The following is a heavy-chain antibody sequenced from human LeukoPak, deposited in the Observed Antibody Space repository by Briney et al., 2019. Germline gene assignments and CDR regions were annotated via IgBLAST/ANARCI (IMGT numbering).Heavy chain of an antibody. D-gene: IGHD6-13*01. Sequence: GGSLRLSSVASGFTFSSYSINWVRQAPGKGLEWVSYISSSGSTIYYADSVKGRFTISRDNAKNSLYLQMNSLRAEYTAVYYCAREFPRKGDSSSWTKPYYYYMDVWGKGTTVTVSS. V-gene: IGHV3-48*04. CDR1: GFTFSSYS. J-gene: IGHJ6*03. CDR2: ISSSGSTI. CDR3: AREFPRKGDSSSWTKPYYYYMDV.